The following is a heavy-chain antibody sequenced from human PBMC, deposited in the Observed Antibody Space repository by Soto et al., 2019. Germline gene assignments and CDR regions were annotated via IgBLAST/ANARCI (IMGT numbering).Heavy chain of an antibody. CDR3: ARDLYSSSSEGDYYYYMDV. J-gene: IGHJ6*03. CDR1: GYTFTSYD. D-gene: IGHD6-6*01. CDR2: MNPNSGST. Sequence: ASVKVSCKASGYTFTSYDINWVRQATGQGLERMGWMNPNSGSTNYAQKFQGWVTMTRDTSISTAYMELSRLRSDDTAVYYCARDLYSSSSEGDYYYYMDVWGKGTTVTVSS. V-gene: IGHV1-2*04.